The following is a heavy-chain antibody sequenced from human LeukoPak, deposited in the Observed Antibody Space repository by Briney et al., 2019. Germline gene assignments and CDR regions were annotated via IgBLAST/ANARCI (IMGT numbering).Heavy chain of an antibody. J-gene: IGHJ4*02. CDR3: ARSAYSSGWSTFDY. CDR1: GFTFSSYW. Sequence: PGGSLRLFCAASGFTFSSYWMHWVRQAPGKGLEWVSYISSSSSTIYYADSVKGRFTISRDNAKNSLYLQMNSLRAEDTAVYYCARSAYSSGWSTFDYWGQGTLVTVSS. CDR2: ISSSSSTI. D-gene: IGHD6-19*01. V-gene: IGHV3-48*01.